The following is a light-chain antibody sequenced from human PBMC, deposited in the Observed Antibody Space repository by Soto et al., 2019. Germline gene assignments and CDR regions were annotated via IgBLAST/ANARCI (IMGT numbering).Light chain of an antibody. CDR3: LQDYNYPRA. Sequence: DIQMTQSPSSVSASVGDRVTITCRASQGISSWLAWYQQKPEKAPKLVIYDASSLQSGVPSRFSGSGSGTDFTLNISSLQPEDFATYYCLQDYNYPRAFGQGTKVDIK. J-gene: IGKJ1*01. V-gene: IGKV1-12*01. CDR2: DAS. CDR1: QGISSW.